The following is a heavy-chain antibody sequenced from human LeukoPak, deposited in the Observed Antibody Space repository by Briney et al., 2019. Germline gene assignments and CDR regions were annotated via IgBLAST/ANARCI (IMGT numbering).Heavy chain of an antibody. CDR3: ARIYGSGSYSSHYYYGMDV. D-gene: IGHD3-10*01. V-gene: IGHV1-2*02. Sequence: GASVKVSCKASGYTXTGYYMHGVRQAPGQGLEWMGWINPNSGGTNYAQKFQGRVTMTRDTSISTAYTELSRLRSDDTAVYYCARIYGSGSYSSHYYYGMDVWGQGTTVTVSS. CDR1: GYTXTGYY. J-gene: IGHJ6*02. CDR2: INPNSGGT.